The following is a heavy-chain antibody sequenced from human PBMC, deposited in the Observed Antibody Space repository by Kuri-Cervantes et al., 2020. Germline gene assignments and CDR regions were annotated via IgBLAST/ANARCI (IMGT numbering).Heavy chain of an antibody. CDR2: IVPIFGTA. J-gene: IGHJ6*03. Sequence: SVKVSCKASGGTFSSYAINWVRQAPGQGLEWMGGIVPIFGTANYAQKFQGRVTITTDESTSTAYMELSSLRSEDTAVYYCAGGYYQANRGVIGYMDVWGKGTTVTVSS. D-gene: IGHD3-10*01. CDR1: GGTFSSYA. CDR3: AGGYYQANRGVIGYMDV. V-gene: IGHV1-69*05.